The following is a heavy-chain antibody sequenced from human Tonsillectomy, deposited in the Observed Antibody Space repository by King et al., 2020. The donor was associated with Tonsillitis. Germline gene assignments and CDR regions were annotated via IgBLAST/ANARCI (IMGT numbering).Heavy chain of an antibody. J-gene: IGHJ4*02. D-gene: IGHD7-27*01. Sequence: VQLVESGGGLVQPGGSLKLSWAASGFTFSGSAMHWVRQASGKGLEWVGRIRSKANSYATAYAASVKGRFTISRDDSKNTAYLQMNSLKTEDTAVYYCTRSETGVFDYWGQGTLVTVSS. V-gene: IGHV3-73*01. CDR1: GFTFSGSA. CDR3: TRSETGVFDY. CDR2: IRSKANSYAT.